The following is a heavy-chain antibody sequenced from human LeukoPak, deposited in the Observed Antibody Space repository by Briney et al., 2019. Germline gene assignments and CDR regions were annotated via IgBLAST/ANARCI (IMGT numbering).Heavy chain of an antibody. D-gene: IGHD3-22*01. Sequence: GGSLRLSCAASGFTFSSYAMSWVRQAPGKGLEWVSSISAGGGSTYYADSVKGRFTISRDNFKNTLYLQFNSLRAEDTAVYYCAKDRGNYYDSPRFDPWGQGTLVTVSS. CDR1: GFTFSSYA. CDR2: ISAGGGST. J-gene: IGHJ5*02. CDR3: AKDRGNYYDSPRFDP. V-gene: IGHV3-23*01.